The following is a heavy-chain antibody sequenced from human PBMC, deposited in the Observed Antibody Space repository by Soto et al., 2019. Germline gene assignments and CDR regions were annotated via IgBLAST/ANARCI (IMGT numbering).Heavy chain of an antibody. CDR2: ISAYNGNT. D-gene: IGHD2-15*01. CDR1: GYTFTSYG. V-gene: IGHV1-18*01. J-gene: IGHJ6*02. CDR3: ARDAPWLVVVAAAIFDI. Sequence: ASVKVSCKASGYTFTSYGISWVRQAPGQGLEWMGWISAYNGNTNYAQKLQGRVTMTTDTSTSTAYMELRSLRSDDTAVYYCARDAPWLVVVAAAIFDIRAQRTTVTVSS.